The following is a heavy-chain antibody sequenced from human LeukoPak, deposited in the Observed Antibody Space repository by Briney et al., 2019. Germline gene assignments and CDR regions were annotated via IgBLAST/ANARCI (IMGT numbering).Heavy chain of an antibody. CDR1: GYSINSGYY. V-gene: IGHV4-38-2*02. CDR2: IYHSGST. J-gene: IGHJ4*02. Sequence: SETLSLTCAVSGYSINSGYYWGWIRQPPGKGLEWIGSIYHSGSTYYNPSLRSRVTLSVDTSKNQFSLQLSSVTAADTAVYYCARDPFDYWGQGTLVTVSS. CDR3: ARDPFDY.